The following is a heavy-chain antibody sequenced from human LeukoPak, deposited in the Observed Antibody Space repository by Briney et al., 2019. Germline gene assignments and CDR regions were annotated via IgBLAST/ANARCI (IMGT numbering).Heavy chain of an antibody. CDR2: IYHSGST. CDR3: ARFSSTSWWKYYFDY. J-gene: IGHJ4*02. D-gene: IGHD2-2*01. V-gene: IGHV4-38-2*01. CDR1: GYSISSGYY. Sequence: SETLSLTCAVSGYSISSGYYWGWIRQPPGKGLEWIGSIYHSGSTYYNPSLKSRVTILVDTSKNQLSLKLSSVTAADTAVYYCARFSSTSWWKYYFDYWGQGTLVTASS.